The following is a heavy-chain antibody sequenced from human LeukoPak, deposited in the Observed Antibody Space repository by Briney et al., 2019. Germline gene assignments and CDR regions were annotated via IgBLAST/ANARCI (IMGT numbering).Heavy chain of an antibody. D-gene: IGHD4-17*01. J-gene: IGHJ3*02. CDR2: IYHSGST. V-gene: IGHV4-30-2*01. Sequence: KPSQTLSLTCAVSGGSISSGGYSWSWIRQPPGKRLEWIGYIYHSGSTYYNPSLKSRVTISVDRSKNQFSLKLSSVTAADTAVYYCARSSTVTTDDAFDIWGQGTMVTVSS. CDR1: GGSISSGGYS. CDR3: ARSSTVTTDDAFDI.